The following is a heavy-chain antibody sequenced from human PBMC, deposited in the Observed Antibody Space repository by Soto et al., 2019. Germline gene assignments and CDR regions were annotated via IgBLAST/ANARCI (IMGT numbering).Heavy chain of an antibody. J-gene: IGHJ1*01. D-gene: IGHD6-6*01. CDR3: ARAFSSSSALDL. Sequence: PSETLSLTCTVSGESISSGGYYWSWIRHHPGKGLEWIGYIYDSESAYYNPSLKSRVTISMDTSKNQFAMRLSSVTAADTAVYFCARAFSSSSALDLGGQGTQVT. CDR2: IYDSESA. V-gene: IGHV4-31*03. CDR1: GESISSGGYY.